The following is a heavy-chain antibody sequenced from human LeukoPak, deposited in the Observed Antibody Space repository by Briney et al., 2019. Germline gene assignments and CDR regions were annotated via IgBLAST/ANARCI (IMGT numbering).Heavy chain of an antibody. V-gene: IGHV4-39*07. D-gene: IGHD1-26*01. J-gene: IGHJ4*02. CDR2: IYYSGNT. Sequence: SETLSLTCTVSGGSITSDNYYWGWIRQPPGKGLEWIGSIYYSGNTYYNPSLKSRVTISVDTSKNQFSLKLSSVTAADTAVYYCARISGSERDYWGQGTLVTVSS. CDR1: GGSITSDNYY. CDR3: ARISGSERDY.